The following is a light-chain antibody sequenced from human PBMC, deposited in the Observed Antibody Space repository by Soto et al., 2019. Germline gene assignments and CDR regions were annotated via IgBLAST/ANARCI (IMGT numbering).Light chain of an antibody. CDR3: QQHNNWPRT. CDR2: GAS. CDR1: QSISDY. J-gene: IGKJ1*01. V-gene: IGKV3-15*01. Sequence: EIVLTQSPATLSLSPGERATLSCRASQSISDYLAWYQQTPGQAPRLLIYGASTRATGIAARFSGSGSGTEFTLTISSLQSEDVAVYYCQQHNNWPRTFGQGTKVDIK.